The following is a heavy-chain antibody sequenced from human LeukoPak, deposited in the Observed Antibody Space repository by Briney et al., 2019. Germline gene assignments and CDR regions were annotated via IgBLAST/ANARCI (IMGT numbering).Heavy chain of an antibody. CDR2: IASDGSST. J-gene: IGHJ4*02. D-gene: IGHD4-23*01. CDR3: ARGRPHGNDY. Sequence: GGSLRLSCVGSGFTISNYWMHWVRQAPGTGLVWVSRIASDGSSTTYADSVKGRFSISRDNAKNTLYLQMNSLRVEDTAVYYCARGRPHGNDYWGQGTLVTVSS. CDR1: GFTISNYW. V-gene: IGHV3-74*01.